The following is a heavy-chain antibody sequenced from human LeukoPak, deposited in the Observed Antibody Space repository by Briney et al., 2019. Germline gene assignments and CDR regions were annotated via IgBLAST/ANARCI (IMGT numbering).Heavy chain of an antibody. CDR3: AKEGYYYGSGSYDNWFDP. V-gene: IGHV3-9*01. CDR2: ISWNSSSI. CDR1: GFTFSSYS. Sequence: GGSLRLSCAASGFTFSSYSMNWVRQAPGKGLEWVSGISWNSSSIGYADSVKGRFTISRDNAKNSQYLQMNSLRAEDTALYYCAKEGYYYGSGSYDNWFDPWGQGTLVTVSS. D-gene: IGHD3-10*01. J-gene: IGHJ5*02.